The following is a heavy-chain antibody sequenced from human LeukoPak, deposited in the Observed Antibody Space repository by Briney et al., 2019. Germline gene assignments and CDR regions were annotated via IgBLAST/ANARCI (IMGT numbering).Heavy chain of an antibody. D-gene: IGHD4-17*01. V-gene: IGHV4-4*07. J-gene: IGHJ4*02. Sequence: SETLSLTCTVSGGSISSFYWTWIRQPAGKGLEWIGRIYTSGSTNYNPSLQSRVTMSVDKSNNQFSLQLSSVTAADTAVYYCARSSTTVTVHYWGQGTLVTVSS. CDR3: ARSSTTVTVHY. CDR1: GGSISSFY. CDR2: IYTSGST.